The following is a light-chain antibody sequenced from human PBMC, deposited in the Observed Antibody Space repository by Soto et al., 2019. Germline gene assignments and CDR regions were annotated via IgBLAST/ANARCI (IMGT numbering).Light chain of an antibody. J-gene: IGLJ1*01. Sequence: QSALTQPASVSGSPGQSITISCTGTSSDVGGYDFVSWYQHHPGKAPRLIIYDVSHRPSGVSDRFSASKSGNTASLTISGLLAEDEADYYCSSYTSISTYVFGTGTKLTV. V-gene: IGLV2-14*03. CDR1: SSDVGGYDF. CDR3: SSYTSISTYV. CDR2: DVS.